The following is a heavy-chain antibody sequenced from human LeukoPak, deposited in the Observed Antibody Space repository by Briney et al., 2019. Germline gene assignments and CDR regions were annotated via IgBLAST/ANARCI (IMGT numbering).Heavy chain of an antibody. CDR1: GYTFTSYA. D-gene: IGHD3-22*01. V-gene: IGHV7-4-1*02. J-gene: IGHJ3*02. CDR2: INTNTGNP. CDR3: ARDYYDSSGYYYNAFDI. Sequence: GASVKVSCKASGYTFTSYAMNWVRQAPGQGLEWMGWINTNTGNPTYAQGFTGRFVFSLDTSVSTAYLQISSLKAEDTAVYYCARDYYDSSGYYYNAFDIWGQGTMVTVSS.